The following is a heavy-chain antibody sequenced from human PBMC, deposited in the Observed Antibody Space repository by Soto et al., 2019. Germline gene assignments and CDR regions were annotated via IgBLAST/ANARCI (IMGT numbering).Heavy chain of an antibody. CDR2: INYSGST. V-gene: IGHV4-59*01. Sequence: SETLSLTCTVSGGSIRRYYWSWIRQPPGKTLEWIGYINYSGSTNYNPSLKSRVTISVDTSNNQFSLKLSSVTAADTAVYYCARVLGYCSGGSCYHYFDFWGLGTLVT. CDR1: GGSIRRYY. D-gene: IGHD2-15*01. CDR3: ARVLGYCSGGSCYHYFDF. J-gene: IGHJ4*02.